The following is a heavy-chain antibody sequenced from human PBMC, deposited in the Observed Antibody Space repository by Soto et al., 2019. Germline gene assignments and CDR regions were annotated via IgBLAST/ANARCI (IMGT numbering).Heavy chain of an antibody. CDR1: GYSFTSYW. Sequence: GESLKISCKGSGYSFTSYWIGWVRQMPGKGLEWMGIIYPGDSDTRYSPSFQGQVTISADKSISTAYLQWSSLKASDTAMYYCSNSGQDILAGYYIAILDYWGQGTRVTVSS. CDR3: SNSGQDILAGYYIAILDY. J-gene: IGHJ4*02. V-gene: IGHV5-51*01. D-gene: IGHD3-9*01. CDR2: IYPGDSDT.